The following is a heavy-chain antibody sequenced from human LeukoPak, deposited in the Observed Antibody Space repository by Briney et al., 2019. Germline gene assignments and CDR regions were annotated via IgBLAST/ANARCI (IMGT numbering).Heavy chain of an antibody. Sequence: PGGSLRLSCAASGFTFSSYAMHWVRQAPGKGLEWVAVISYDGSNKYYADSVKGRFTISRDNSKNTLYLQINSLRAEDTAVYYCASLYEGYYYDSSGYQLDYWGQGTLVTVSS. D-gene: IGHD3-22*01. CDR1: GFTFSSYA. V-gene: IGHV3-30*04. CDR3: ASLYEGYYYDSSGYQLDY. CDR2: ISYDGSNK. J-gene: IGHJ4*02.